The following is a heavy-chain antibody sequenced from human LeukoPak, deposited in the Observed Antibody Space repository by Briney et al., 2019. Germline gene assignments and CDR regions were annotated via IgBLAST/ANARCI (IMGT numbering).Heavy chain of an antibody. CDR2: IKLDGSEI. CDR1: GFTFSSYW. V-gene: IGHV3-7*04. D-gene: IGHD6-13*01. J-gene: IGHJ4*02. CDR3: TRGAAAFDY. Sequence: GGSLRLSCAASGFTFSSYWMSWVRQAPGKGLEWVANIKLDGSEIYYVDSVKGRFTISRDNAKNSLYLQMNSLRAGDTAVYYCTRGAAAFDYWGQGTPVTVSS.